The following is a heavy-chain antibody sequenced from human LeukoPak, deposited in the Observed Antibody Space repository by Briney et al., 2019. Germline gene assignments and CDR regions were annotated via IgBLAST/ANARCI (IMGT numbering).Heavy chain of an antibody. Sequence: GGSLRLSCTASGFTFSSYGMSWVRQAPGKGLDWVSAVSSGGNSNYADSVTGRFTISRDNSKNTLYLQMNSLRAEDTAVYYCAKDRCSDNTGHHYENEYWGQGTLVTVSS. CDR1: GFTFSSYG. CDR2: VSSGGNS. D-gene: IGHD3-3*01. CDR3: AKDRCSDNTGHHYENEY. J-gene: IGHJ4*02. V-gene: IGHV3-23*01.